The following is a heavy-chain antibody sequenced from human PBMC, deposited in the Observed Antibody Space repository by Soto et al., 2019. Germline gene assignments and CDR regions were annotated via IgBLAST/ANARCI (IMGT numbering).Heavy chain of an antibody. Sequence: QVQLVESGGGVVQPGGSLRLSCAASRITFSTYAMHWVRQAPGKGLEWVALISYDGGYKYYADSVKGRFTISRDNSKNTLYLQINSLRPEDTAVYYCARGSSTWSNWFDPWGQGTLVTVSS. CDR2: ISYDGGYK. CDR1: RITFSTYA. D-gene: IGHD6-13*01. J-gene: IGHJ5*02. CDR3: ARGSSTWSNWFDP. V-gene: IGHV3-30*04.